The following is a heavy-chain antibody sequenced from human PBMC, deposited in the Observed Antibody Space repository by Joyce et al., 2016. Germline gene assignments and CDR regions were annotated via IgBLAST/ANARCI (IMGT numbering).Heavy chain of an antibody. Sequence: EVQLVESGGGLVQLGGSLRRFCAASGFSFNTYSINRVRQAPGKGREWLSNISASSGTIDYADSVNGRFTISRDNAKNSVYLQMNSLRDEDTAVYYCARVGRTGYTCDYWGQGTLVTVSS. J-gene: IGHJ4*02. V-gene: IGHV3-48*02. CDR2: ISASSGTI. CDR1: GFSFNTYS. D-gene: IGHD5-24*01. CDR3: ARVGRTGYTCDY.